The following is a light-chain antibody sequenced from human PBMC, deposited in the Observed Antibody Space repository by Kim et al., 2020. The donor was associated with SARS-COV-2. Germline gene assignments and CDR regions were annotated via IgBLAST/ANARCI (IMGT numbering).Light chain of an antibody. J-gene: IGLJ2*01. CDR3: NSRDNSHYHVL. V-gene: IGLV3-19*01. CDR1: SLRNYY. CDR2: GKN. Sequence: ALGQTVRIKCQGASLRNYYATWYQQKPGQAPLLVIYGKNNRPSGIPDRFSGSSSGSTASLTITGAQAEDEADYYCNSRDNSHYHVLFGGGTQLTVL.